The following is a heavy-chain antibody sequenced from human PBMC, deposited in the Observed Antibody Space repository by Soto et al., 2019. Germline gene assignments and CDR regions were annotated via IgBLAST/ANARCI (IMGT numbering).Heavy chain of an antibody. D-gene: IGHD1-1*01. CDR1: DGSISGYY. Sequence: SETLSLTCTVSDGSISGYYWSWIRKSAGKGLEWIGRIYATGTTDYNPSLKSRVMMSVDTSKKQFSLRLRSVTAADTAVYYCVRDGTKTLRDWFDPWGQGISVTV. J-gene: IGHJ5*02. V-gene: IGHV4-4*07. CDR3: VRDGTKTLRDWFDP. CDR2: IYATGTT.